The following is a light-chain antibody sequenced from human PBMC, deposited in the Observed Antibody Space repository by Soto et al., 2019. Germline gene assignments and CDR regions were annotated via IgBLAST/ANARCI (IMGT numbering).Light chain of an antibody. CDR1: SSDVGGYNY. CDR3: CSYAGSRGLV. Sequence: QSALTQPASVSGSPGQSITISCTGTSSDVGGYNYVSWYQHHPVKAPKLMIYEGSKRPSGVSNRFSGSKSGNTASLTISGLQAEDEADYYCCSYAGSRGLVFGGGTKLTVL. J-gene: IGLJ2*01. CDR2: EGS. V-gene: IGLV2-23*01.